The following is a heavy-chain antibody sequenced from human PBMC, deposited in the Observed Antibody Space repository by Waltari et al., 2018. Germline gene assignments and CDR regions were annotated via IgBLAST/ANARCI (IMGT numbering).Heavy chain of an antibody. D-gene: IGHD3-22*01. CDR2: IYCGCST. J-gene: IGHJ4*02. CDR3: ARVGAVITFDY. V-gene: IGHV3-53*01. Sequence: EVQLVESGGGLIQPGGSLRLSCAASGFTVSSKYMRWVRQAPGKGGVWVSFIYCGCSTYYADSVKGRFTISSDNSKNTLYLQMNSLSAEDTAVYYCARVGAVITFDYWGQGTLVTVSS. CDR1: GFTVSSKY.